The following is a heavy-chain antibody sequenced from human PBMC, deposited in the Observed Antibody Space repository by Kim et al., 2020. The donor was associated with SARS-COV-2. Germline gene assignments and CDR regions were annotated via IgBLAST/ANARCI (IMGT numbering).Heavy chain of an antibody. CDR1: GFTFSSYS. J-gene: IGHJ6*02. V-gene: IGHV3-21*01. Sequence: GGSLRLSCAASGFTFSSYSMNWVRQAPGKGLEWVSSISSSSSYIYYADSVKGRFTISRDNAKNSLYLQMNSLRAEDTAVYYCARAVAAAGTWVYGMDVWGQGTTVTVSS. CDR2: ISSSSSYI. D-gene: IGHD6-13*01. CDR3: ARAVAAAGTWVYGMDV.